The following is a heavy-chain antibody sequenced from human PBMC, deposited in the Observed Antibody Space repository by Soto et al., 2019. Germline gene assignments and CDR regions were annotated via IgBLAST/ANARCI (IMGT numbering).Heavy chain of an antibody. V-gene: IGHV3-23*01. J-gene: IGHJ6*04. Sequence: EVLLLESGGGLVQPGGSLRLSCEASGFSFSSFAMNWVRQAPGKGLEWVSDIGDSGASTYYADSVKGRFTISRDNSSNALYLQLNSLRAGDRAVYYCAKGVELDVCGNGTTVTVSS. CDR3: AKGVELDV. CDR2: IGDSGAST. D-gene: IGHD1-26*01. CDR1: GFSFSSFA.